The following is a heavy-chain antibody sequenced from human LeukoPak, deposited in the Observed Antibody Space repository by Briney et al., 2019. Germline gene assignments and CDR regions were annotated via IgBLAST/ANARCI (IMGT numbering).Heavy chain of an antibody. V-gene: IGHV3-30*18. CDR2: ISYDATNK. D-gene: IGHD2/OR15-2a*01. Sequence: GGSLRLSCAASGFTFSSSDMHWVRQAPGKGLEWVAVISYDATNKYYADSVKGRFTLSRDNSKSTLYLQTNTLRDEDTAVYYCAKASSNYFYYFDYWGQGTLVTVSS. CDR3: AKASSNYFYYFDY. J-gene: IGHJ4*02. CDR1: GFTFSSSD.